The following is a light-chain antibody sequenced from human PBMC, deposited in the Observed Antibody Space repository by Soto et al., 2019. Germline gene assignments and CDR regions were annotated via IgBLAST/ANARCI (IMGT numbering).Light chain of an antibody. CDR2: GAS. V-gene: IGKV3-20*01. Sequence: EVVLTQSPGTLSLSPGERATLSCRASQAVSSILLAWYQQKPGQAPRLLIYGASSRATGIPDRFSGSGSGTDFTLTVSRLEPEDFAVYYCQQHGISPIFCGGTKVDIK. CDR3: QQHGISPI. CDR1: QAVSSIL. J-gene: IGKJ4*01.